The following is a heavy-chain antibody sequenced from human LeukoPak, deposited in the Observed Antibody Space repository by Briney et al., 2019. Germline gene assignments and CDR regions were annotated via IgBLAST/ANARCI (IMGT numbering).Heavy chain of an antibody. CDR2: IYYSGST. J-gene: IGHJ4*02. Sequence: PSETLSLTCTVSGGSISSYYWSWIRQPPGKGLEWIRYIYYSGSTNYNPSLKSRVTISVDTSKNQFSLKLSSVTAADTAVYYCARDWAAARGYYFDYWGQGTLVTVSS. V-gene: IGHV4-59*12. CDR3: ARDWAAARGYYFDY. CDR1: GGSISSYY. D-gene: IGHD2-2*01.